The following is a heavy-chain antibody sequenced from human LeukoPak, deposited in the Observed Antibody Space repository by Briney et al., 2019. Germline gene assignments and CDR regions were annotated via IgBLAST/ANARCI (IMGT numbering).Heavy chain of an antibody. D-gene: IGHD5-12*01. CDR3: ARCSTGYDSYYYYMDV. Sequence: ASVKVSCKASGFTFTNYNLHWVRQAPGQRLEWMGIINPSGGSTNYAQNFQGRVTMTRDTSTSTVYMELSRLRSDDTAVYYCARCSTGYDSYYYYMDVWGKGTTVTISS. J-gene: IGHJ6*03. CDR2: INPSGGST. V-gene: IGHV1-46*01. CDR1: GFTFTNYN.